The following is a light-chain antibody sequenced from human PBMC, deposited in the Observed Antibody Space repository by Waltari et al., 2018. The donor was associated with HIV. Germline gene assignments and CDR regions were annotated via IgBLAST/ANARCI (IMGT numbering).Light chain of an antibody. Sequence: QSLLAQPPSASGTPGPGLTNPCSGGSPHLGRHQVNWYQQLPGTAPKLLNYRNNQRPSGVPDRFSGSKSGTSASLAISGLRSEDEADYYCVAWDDSLSGVVFGGGTKLTVL. CDR2: RNN. V-gene: IGLV1-47*01. CDR1: SPHLGRHQ. CDR3: VAWDDSLSGVV. J-gene: IGLJ2*01.